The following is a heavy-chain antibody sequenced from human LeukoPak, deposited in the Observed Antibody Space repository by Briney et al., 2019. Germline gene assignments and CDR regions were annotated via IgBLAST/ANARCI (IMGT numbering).Heavy chain of an antibody. D-gene: IGHD1-14*01. CDR2: INPGGSSI. Sequence: GGSLRLSCSASGFTFSSYWMHWVRQVPGKGLVWVARINPGGSSITYADSVKGRFTISRDNAKNTLYLQMDSLRAEDTGMYYCARSNQADDYWGQGTLVTVSS. CDR3: ARSNQADDY. J-gene: IGHJ4*02. V-gene: IGHV3-74*01. CDR1: GFTFSSYW.